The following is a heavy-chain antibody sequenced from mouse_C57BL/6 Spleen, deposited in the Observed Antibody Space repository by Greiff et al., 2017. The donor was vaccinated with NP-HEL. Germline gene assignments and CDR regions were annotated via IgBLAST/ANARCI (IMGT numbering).Heavy chain of an antibody. CDR2: IYPGDGDT. V-gene: IGHV1-82*01. J-gene: IGHJ4*01. Sequence: QVQLQQFGPELVKPGASVKISCKASGYAFSSSWMNWVKQRPGKGLEWIGRIYPGDGDTNYNGKFKGKATLTADKSSSTAYMQLSSLTSEDSAVYFCARSIYYGNMGAMDYWGQGTSVTVSS. CDR3: ARSIYYGNMGAMDY. CDR1: GYAFSSSW. D-gene: IGHD2-1*01.